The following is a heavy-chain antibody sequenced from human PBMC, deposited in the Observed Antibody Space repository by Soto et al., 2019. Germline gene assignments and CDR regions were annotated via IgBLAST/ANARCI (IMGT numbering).Heavy chain of an antibody. V-gene: IGHV3-23*01. Sequence: PVGSLRLSCTASGFTFRTYAMTCFRQSPGRWLEWVSAISGSAGTFYATSVKGRFTISRDNSRSTVYLQMHSLRAEDSAIYYCAKEKDYAFTWGSDSYTSKYWGRGTLVTVSS. CDR3: AKEKDYAFTWGSDSYTSKY. CDR2: ISGSAGT. J-gene: IGHJ4*02. CDR1: GFTFRTYA. D-gene: IGHD3-16*02.